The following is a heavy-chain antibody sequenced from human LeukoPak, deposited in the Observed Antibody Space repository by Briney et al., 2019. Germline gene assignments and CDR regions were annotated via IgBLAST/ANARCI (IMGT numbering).Heavy chain of an antibody. D-gene: IGHD1-1*01. V-gene: IGHV4-30-2*01. CDR1: GGSISSGGYY. Sequence: SETLSLTCTVSGGSISSGGYYWSWIRQPPGKGLEWIGYIYHSGSTYYNPSLKSRVTISVDRSKNQFSLKLSSVTAADTAVYYCAINQLERPLDYWGQGTLVTVSS. J-gene: IGHJ4*02. CDR2: IYHSGST. CDR3: AINQLERPLDY.